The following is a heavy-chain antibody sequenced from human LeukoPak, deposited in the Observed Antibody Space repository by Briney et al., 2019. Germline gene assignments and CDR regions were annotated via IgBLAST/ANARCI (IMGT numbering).Heavy chain of an antibody. Sequence: PSETLSLTCTVSGGSISSSSYYWGWIPQPPGKGLEWIGSIYYSGSTYYNPSLKSRVTISVDTSKNQFSLKLSSVTAADTAVYYCARQGVSSGSYSADYWGQGTLVTVSS. D-gene: IGHD3-10*01. CDR2: IYYSGST. V-gene: IGHV4-39*01. CDR1: GGSISSSSYY. CDR3: ARQGVSSGSYSADY. J-gene: IGHJ4*02.